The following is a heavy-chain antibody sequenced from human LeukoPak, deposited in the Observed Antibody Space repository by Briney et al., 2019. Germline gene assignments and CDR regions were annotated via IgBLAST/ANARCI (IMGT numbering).Heavy chain of an antibody. CDR3: ATSHDSSGND. J-gene: IGHJ4*02. Sequence: PGGSLRLSCVASGFTFSSYGMHWVRQAPGKGLEWVAFISYDGSNENIADSVKGRFIISRDNSKNTLYLQMNSLRAEDTAVYYCATSHDSSGNDWGQGTLVTVSS. CDR1: GFTFSSYG. CDR2: ISYDGSNE. V-gene: IGHV3-30*03. D-gene: IGHD3-22*01.